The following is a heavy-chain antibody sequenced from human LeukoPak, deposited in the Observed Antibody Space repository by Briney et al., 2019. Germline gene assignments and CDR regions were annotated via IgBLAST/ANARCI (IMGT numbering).Heavy chain of an antibody. J-gene: IGHJ4*02. CDR3: ARQYYDSSGYYPRDY. CDR2: IIPILGIA. V-gene: IGHV1-69*04. D-gene: IGHD3-22*01. Sequence: SVKVSCKASGGTFSSYAISWVRRAPGQGLEWMGRIIPILGIANYAQKFQGRVTITADKSTSTAYMELSSLRSEDTAVYYCARQYYDSSGYYPRDYWGQGTLVTVSS. CDR1: GGTFSSYA.